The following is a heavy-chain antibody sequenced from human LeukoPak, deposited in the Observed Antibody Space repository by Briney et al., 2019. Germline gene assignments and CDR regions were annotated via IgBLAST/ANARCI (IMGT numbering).Heavy chain of an antibody. V-gene: IGHV4-39*01. CDR3: ASGYYYDSSGHYDY. CDR1: GGSISSSSYY. D-gene: IGHD3-22*01. Sequence: SETLSLTCTVSGGSISSSSYYWGWIRQPPGKGLKWIGSIYYSGSTYYNPSLKSRVTISVDTSKNQFSPKLSSVTAADTAVYYCASGYYYDSSGHYDYWGQGTLVTVSS. CDR2: IYYSGST. J-gene: IGHJ4*02.